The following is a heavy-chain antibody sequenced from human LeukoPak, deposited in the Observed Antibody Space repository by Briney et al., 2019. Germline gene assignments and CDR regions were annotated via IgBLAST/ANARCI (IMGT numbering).Heavy chain of an antibody. V-gene: IGHV3-23*01. CDR2: ISGSGGST. J-gene: IGHJ6*03. D-gene: IGHD2-21*02. CDR1: GFTFSIYA. CDR3: ANDGEYCGGDCYSSYYYMDV. Sequence: PGGSLRLSCAASGFTFSIYAMSWVRQAPGKGLEWVSAISGSGGSTYYADSVKGRFTISRDNSKNTLYLQMNSLRAEDTAVYYCANDGEYCGGDCYSSYYYMDVWGKGTTVTVSS.